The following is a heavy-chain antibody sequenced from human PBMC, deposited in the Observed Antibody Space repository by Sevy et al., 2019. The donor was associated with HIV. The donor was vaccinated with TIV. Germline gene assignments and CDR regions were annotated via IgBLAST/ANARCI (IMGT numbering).Heavy chain of an antibody. CDR3: AGVAVEYCTNDCYHRFDH. D-gene: IGHD2-8*01. V-gene: IGHV3-30*04. CDR2: ISYDGNYK. Sequence: GGSLRLSCVASGFTFPIYSVLWVRQAPGKGLEWLTLISYDGNYKYYADSVKGRFTISRDNSNNIVYLQMSSLRVEDTALYFCAGVAVEYCTNDCYHRFDHWGLGTLVTVSS. CDR1: GFTFPIYS. J-gene: IGHJ4*02.